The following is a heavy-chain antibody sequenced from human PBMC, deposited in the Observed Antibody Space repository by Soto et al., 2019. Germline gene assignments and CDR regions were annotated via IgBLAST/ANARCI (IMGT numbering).Heavy chain of an antibody. J-gene: IGHJ4*02. D-gene: IGHD2-21*02. Sequence: PSETLSLTCTVSGGSISSGDYYWSWIRQPPGKGLEWIGYIYYSGSTYYNPSLKSRVTISVDTSKNQFSLKLSSVTAADTAVYYCARTGGDYAITFVDYWGQGTLVTVSS. CDR3: ARTGGDYAITFVDY. V-gene: IGHV4-30-4*01. CDR1: GGSISSGDYY. CDR2: IYYSGST.